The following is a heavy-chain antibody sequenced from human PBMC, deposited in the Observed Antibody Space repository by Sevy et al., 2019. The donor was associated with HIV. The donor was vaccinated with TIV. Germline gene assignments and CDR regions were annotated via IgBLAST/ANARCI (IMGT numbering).Heavy chain of an antibody. CDR2: ISYDGSNK. J-gene: IGHJ4*02. CDR3: ARGDIVALIASFDY. D-gene: IGHD5-12*01. Sequence: GGSLRLSCAASGFTFSSYAMHWVRQAPGKGLEWVAVISYDGSNKYYADSVKGRFTISRDNSKNTLYLQMNSLRAEDTAVYYCARGDIVALIASFDYWGQGTLVTVSS. V-gene: IGHV3-30-3*01. CDR1: GFTFSSYA.